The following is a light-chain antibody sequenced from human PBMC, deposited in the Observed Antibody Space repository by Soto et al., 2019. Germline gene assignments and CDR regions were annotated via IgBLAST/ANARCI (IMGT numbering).Light chain of an antibody. CDR2: SAS. J-gene: IGKJ4*01. V-gene: IGKV3-15*01. Sequence: EVVMTQSPATLSVSPGERATLSCRASQFVSTNLAWYQQKPGQAPRLLIYSASTRATGIPARFSGSGSGTEFTLTISSLQSEDFALYYCQQYNHWPPLTFGGGTKVEIK. CDR3: QQYNHWPPLT. CDR1: QFVSTN.